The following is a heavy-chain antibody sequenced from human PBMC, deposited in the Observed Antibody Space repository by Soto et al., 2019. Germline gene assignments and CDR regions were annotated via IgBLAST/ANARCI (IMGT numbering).Heavy chain of an antibody. CDR2: ISAYNGNT. CDR1: GYTFTSYG. J-gene: IGHJ4*02. V-gene: IGHV1-18*01. Sequence: ASVKFSCTSSGYTFTSYGISWVRQAPGQGLEWMGWISAYNGNTNYAQKLQGRVTMTTDTSTSTAYMELRSLRSDDTAVYYWARYIAVAGTIDDWGQGALGTGSA. CDR3: ARYIAVAGTIDD. D-gene: IGHD6-19*01.